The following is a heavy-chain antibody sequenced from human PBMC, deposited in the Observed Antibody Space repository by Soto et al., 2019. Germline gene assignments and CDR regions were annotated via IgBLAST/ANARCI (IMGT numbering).Heavy chain of an antibody. D-gene: IGHD1-26*01. CDR2: ISSSSSYI. CDR1: GFTFSSYS. J-gene: IGHJ6*02. CDR3: PRHTSNSGNYHYYGMDV. Sequence: PGESLRLSCAASGFTFSSYSMNWVRQAPGKGLEWVSSISSSSSYIYYADSVKGRFTISRDNAKNSLYLQMNSLRAEDTAVYYCPRHTSNSGNYHYYGMDVWGQGSTVTVSS. V-gene: IGHV3-21*01.